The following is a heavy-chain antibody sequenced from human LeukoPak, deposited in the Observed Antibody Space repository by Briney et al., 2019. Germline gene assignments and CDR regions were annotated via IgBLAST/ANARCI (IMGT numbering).Heavy chain of an antibody. CDR3: ARAYYECFDY. Sequence: SETLSLTCTVSGGSISSYYWSWIRQPPGRGLEWIGYIYYSGSTYYNPSLKSRVTISVDRSKNQFSLKLSSVTAADTAVYYCARAYYECFDYWGQGTLVTVSS. CDR1: GGSISSYY. D-gene: IGHD3-22*01. CDR2: IYYSGST. J-gene: IGHJ4*02. V-gene: IGHV4-59*12.